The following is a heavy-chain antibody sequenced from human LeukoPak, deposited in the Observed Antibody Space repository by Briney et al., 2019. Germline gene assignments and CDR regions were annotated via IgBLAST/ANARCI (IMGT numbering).Heavy chain of an antibody. CDR2: ISYSGNA. J-gene: IGHJ5*02. Sequence: SETLSLTCTVSGGSISRYFWSWIWQPPGKGLEWIGYISYSGNANYNPSLKTRLTISLDTSKNQFSLKLSSVTAADTAVYYCAREEIRSWFDPWGQGTLVTVSS. V-gene: IGHV4-59*01. CDR3: AREEIRSWFDP. D-gene: IGHD5-24*01. CDR1: GGSISRYF.